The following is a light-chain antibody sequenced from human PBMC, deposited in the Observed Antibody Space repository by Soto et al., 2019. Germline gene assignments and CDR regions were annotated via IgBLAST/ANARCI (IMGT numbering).Light chain of an antibody. J-gene: IGLJ2*01. CDR2: EVS. CDR1: SSDVGGYNY. V-gene: IGLV2-8*01. CDR3: SSYAGTNAVV. Sequence: SALTQPPSASGSPGQSVTISCTGTSSDVGGYNYVSWYQQHPGKAPKLMISEVSKRPSGVPDRFSGSKSGNTASLTVSGLQAEDEADYYCSSYAGTNAVVFGGGTKLTVL.